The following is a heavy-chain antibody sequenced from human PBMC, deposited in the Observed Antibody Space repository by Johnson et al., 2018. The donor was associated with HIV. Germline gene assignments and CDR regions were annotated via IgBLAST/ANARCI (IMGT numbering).Heavy chain of an antibody. V-gene: IGHV3-13*01. CDR1: GFTFSSYD. CDR2: IGTAGDT. D-gene: IGHD2-8*01. CDR3: VRGSLTDDSFAD. Sequence: VQLVESGGGVVQPGRSLRLSCAASGFTFSSYDMHWVRQATGKGLEWVSAIGTAGDTYYPGSVKGRFTISRDNSKNTLSLQMNSLTTEDTAIYYCVRGSLTDDSFADWGQGTMVLVSS. J-gene: IGHJ3*01.